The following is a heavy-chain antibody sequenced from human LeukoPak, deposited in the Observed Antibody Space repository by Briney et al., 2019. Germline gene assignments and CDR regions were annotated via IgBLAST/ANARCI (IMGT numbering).Heavy chain of an antibody. CDR1: GFTFSTYA. V-gene: IGHV3-23*01. D-gene: IGHD3-10*01. Sequence: GGSLRLSCAASGFTFSTYAMSWVRQAPGKGLEWVAAMSGSYTNTYYADSVKGRFTISRDNSENTLYLQMRSLRAEDTAVYYCAKSSPRSRFGELLDVWGKGTTVTVSS. J-gene: IGHJ6*03. CDR3: AKSSPRSRFGELLDV. CDR2: MSGSYTNT.